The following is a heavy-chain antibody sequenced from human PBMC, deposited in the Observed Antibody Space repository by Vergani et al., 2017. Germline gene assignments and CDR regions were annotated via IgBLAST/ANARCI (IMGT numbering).Heavy chain of an antibody. CDR1: GFSLSNARVG. CDR2: IFSNDEK. J-gene: IGHJ4*02. V-gene: IGHV2-26*01. CDR3: ARIRGGYCSGGSCSDFDY. Sequence: QVTLQESGPVLVKPTETLTLTCTVSGFSLSNARVGVSWIRQPPGKALEWLAHIFSNDEKSYSTSLKSRLTISKDTSKSQVVLTMTNMDPMDTATYYCARIRGGYCSGGSCSDFDYWGQGTLVTVSS. D-gene: IGHD2-15*01.